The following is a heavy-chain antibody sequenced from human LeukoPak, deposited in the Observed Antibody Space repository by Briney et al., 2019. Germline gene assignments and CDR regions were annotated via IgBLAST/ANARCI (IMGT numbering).Heavy chain of an antibody. CDR3: ARGTGYCSSTSCYEPDAFDI. Sequence: GGSLRLSCAASGFTVSSNYMSWVRQAPGKGLEWVSVIYSGGSTYYADSVKGRFTISRDNSKNTLYLQMNSLRAEDTAVYYCARGTGYCSSTSCYEPDAFDIWGQGTMVTVSS. CDR2: IYSGGST. V-gene: IGHV3-53*01. CDR1: GFTVSSNY. D-gene: IGHD2-2*01. J-gene: IGHJ3*02.